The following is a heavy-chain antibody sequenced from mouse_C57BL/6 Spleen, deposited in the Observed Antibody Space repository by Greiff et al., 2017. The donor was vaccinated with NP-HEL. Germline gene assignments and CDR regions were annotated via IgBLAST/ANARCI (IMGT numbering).Heavy chain of an antibody. J-gene: IGHJ3*01. D-gene: IGHD2-1*01. V-gene: IGHV5-4*01. CDR3: ARSFYYGNYEGFAY. Sequence: EVQGVESGGGLVKPGGSLKLSCAASGFTFSSYAMSWVRQTPEKRLEWVATISDGGSYTYYPDNVKGRFTISRDNAKNNLYLQMSHLKSEDTAMYYCARSFYYGNYEGFAYWGQGTLVTVSA. CDR2: ISDGGSYT. CDR1: GFTFSSYA.